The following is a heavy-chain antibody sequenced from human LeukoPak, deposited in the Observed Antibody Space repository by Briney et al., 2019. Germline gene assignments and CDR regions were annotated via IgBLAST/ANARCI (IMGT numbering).Heavy chain of an antibody. CDR2: IYYTGST. D-gene: IGHD4-17*01. J-gene: IGHJ2*01. Sequence: PSETLSLTCTVSGGSISSSYWSWIRQPPGKGREWIGYIYYTGSTTYNPSLKSRVTISVDTSKNQFSLKLRSVTAADTAVYYCARDYGDIPPDWYYDLWGRGTLVTVSS. CDR3: ARDYGDIPPDWYYDL. V-gene: IGHV4-59*01. CDR1: GGSISSSY.